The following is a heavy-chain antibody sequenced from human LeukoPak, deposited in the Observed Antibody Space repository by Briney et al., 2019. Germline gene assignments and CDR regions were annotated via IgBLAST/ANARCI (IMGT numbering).Heavy chain of an antibody. D-gene: IGHD6-13*01. CDR3: TTILRIAAAGPFDY. V-gene: IGHV3-15*01. CDR2: IKSKTDGGTT. CDR1: GFTFSNAW. J-gene: IGHJ4*02. Sequence: GYLRLSCAASGFTFSNAWMSWVRQAPGKGLEWVGRIKSKTDGGTTAYAAPVKGRFTISRDDSKNTLYLQMNSLKTEDTAVYYCTTILRIAAAGPFDYWGQGTLLRVSS.